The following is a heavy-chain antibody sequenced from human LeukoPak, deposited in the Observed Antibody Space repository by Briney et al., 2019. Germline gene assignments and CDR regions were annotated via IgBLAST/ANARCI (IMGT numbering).Heavy chain of an antibody. Sequence: KPSETLSLTCSVSGDTISTSDHYWGWIRQPPGKGLEWIGSIYHTGNTYYNPSLKSRVTISVDTSKNQFSLKLSSVTAADTAVYYCVRHQEGMVRGVLYYMDVWGTGTTVTISS. V-gene: IGHV4-39*01. CDR2: IYHTGNT. CDR3: VRHQEGMVRGVLYYMDV. J-gene: IGHJ6*03. D-gene: IGHD3-10*01. CDR1: GDTISTSDHY.